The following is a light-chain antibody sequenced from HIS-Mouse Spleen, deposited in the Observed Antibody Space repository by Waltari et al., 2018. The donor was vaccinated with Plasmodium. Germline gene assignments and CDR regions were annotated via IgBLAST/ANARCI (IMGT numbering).Light chain of an antibody. CDR3: QQYNNWSFT. V-gene: IGKV3-15*01. CDR2: GAS. Sequence: EIVMTQSPATLSVSPGERATLSCRASQSVSSNLAWYQQKPGQAPRRLIYGASTRATGIPARFSGMGSGTEFTLTISSLQSEDFAVYYCQQYNNWSFTFGPGTKVDIK. CDR1: QSVSSN. J-gene: IGKJ3*01.